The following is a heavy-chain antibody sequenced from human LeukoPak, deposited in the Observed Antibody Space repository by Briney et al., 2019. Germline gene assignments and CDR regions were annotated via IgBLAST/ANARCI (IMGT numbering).Heavy chain of an antibody. D-gene: IGHD3-3*01. CDR3: ARDLINYEFWSGLFDY. V-gene: IGHV3-74*01. CDR2: INSDGYSI. J-gene: IGHJ4*02. Sequence: PGGSLRLSCAASGFTFSRYWMHWVRQAPGKGLVCLSRINSDGYSITYADSVKGRFTISRDNAKNTLYLQMNSLRAEDTAVYYCARDLINYEFWSGLFDYWGQGTLVTVSS. CDR1: GFTFSRYW.